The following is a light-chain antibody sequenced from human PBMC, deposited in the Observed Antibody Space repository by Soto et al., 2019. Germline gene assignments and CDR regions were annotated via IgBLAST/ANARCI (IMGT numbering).Light chain of an antibody. CDR2: GAS. Sequence: EIFLTQSPGTLSLSRWEITTLSCRASQSVSSNFLDWYQQKPGQAPRLLIYGASSRATGIPDRFSGSGSGTDFTLTISRLEPEDFAVYYCQQYGSSPRTFGQGTKVDI. J-gene: IGKJ1*01. V-gene: IGKV3-20*01. CDR1: QSVSSNF. CDR3: QQYGSSPRT.